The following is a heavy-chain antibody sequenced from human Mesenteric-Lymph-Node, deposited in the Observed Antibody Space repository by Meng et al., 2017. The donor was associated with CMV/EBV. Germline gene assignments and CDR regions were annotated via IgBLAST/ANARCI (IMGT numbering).Heavy chain of an antibody. V-gene: IGHV4-34*01. CDR1: GGSFSGYY. D-gene: IGHD3-9*01. CDR2: INHSGST. J-gene: IGHJ4*02. Sequence: QVQLHQWGAGLLKPSETLSVTCAVYGGSFSGYYWNWIRQSPEKGLEWIGEINHSGSTTYNPSFTSRIIISVDTSTNQISLNMSSVTAADTAVYYCARGSSYDILTGYFDYWGQGALVTVFS. CDR3: ARGSSYDILTGYFDY.